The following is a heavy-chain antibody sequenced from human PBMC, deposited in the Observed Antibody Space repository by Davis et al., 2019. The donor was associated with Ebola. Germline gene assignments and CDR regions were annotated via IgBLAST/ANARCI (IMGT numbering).Heavy chain of an antibody. J-gene: IGHJ4*02. CDR2: ISYDGSNK. V-gene: IGHV3-30-3*01. CDR1: GFTFSSYA. CDR3: AREGYYDSSESRDY. D-gene: IGHD3-22*01. Sequence: PGGSLRLSCAASGFTFSSYAMHWVRQAPGKGLEWVAVISYDGSNKYYADSVKGRFTISRDNSKNTLYLQMNSLRAEDTAVYYCAREGYYDSSESRDYWGQGTLVTVSS.